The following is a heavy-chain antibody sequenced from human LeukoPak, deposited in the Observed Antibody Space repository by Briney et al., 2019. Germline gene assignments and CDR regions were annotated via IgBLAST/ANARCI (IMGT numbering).Heavy chain of an antibody. D-gene: IGHD3-22*01. CDR2: INPNSGGT. CDR3: ARPYDSSGYYGGY. J-gene: IGHJ4*02. V-gene: IGHV1-2*02. CDR1: GYTFTGYY. Sequence: ASVKVSCKASGYTFTGYYMHWVRQAPGQGLEWMGWINPNSGGTNYAQKFQGRVTMTRDTSISTAYMELSRLRSDDTAVYYCARPYDSSGYYGGYWGQGTLVTVSS.